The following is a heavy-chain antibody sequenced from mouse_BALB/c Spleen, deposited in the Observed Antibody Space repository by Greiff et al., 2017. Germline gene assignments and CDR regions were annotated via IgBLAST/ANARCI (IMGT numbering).Heavy chain of an antibody. J-gene: IGHJ3*01. Sequence: VKLQQSGAELMKPGASVKISCKATGYTFSSYWIEWVKQRPGHGLEWIGEILPGSGSTNYNEKFKGKATFTADTSSNTAYMQLSSLTSEDSAVYYCARRSYYAAYWGQGTLVTVSA. CDR3: ARRSYYAAY. V-gene: IGHV1-9*01. D-gene: IGHD1-1*01. CDR1: GYTFSSYW. CDR2: ILPGSGST.